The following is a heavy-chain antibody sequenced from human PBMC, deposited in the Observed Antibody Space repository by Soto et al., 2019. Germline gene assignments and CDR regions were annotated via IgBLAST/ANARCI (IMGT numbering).Heavy chain of an antibody. V-gene: IGHV5-51*01. J-gene: IGHJ3*02. CDR1: GYSFTSYW. CDR2: IYPGDSDT. D-gene: IGHD2-15*01. CDR3: ATRQPGYCSGGSCQQDAFDI. Sequence: GESLKISCKGSGYSFTSYWIGWVRQMPGKGLEWMGIIYPGDSDTRYSPSFQGQVTISADKSISTAYLQWSSLKASDTAMYYCATRQPGYCSGGSCQQDAFDIWGQGTMVTVSS.